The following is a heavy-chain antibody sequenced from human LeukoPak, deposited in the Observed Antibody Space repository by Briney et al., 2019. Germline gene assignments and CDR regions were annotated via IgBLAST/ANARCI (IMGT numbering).Heavy chain of an antibody. CDR2: ISSSSSYI. CDR1: GFTFSSYS. J-gene: IGHJ4*02. D-gene: IGHD2-15*01. V-gene: IGHV3-21*01. CDR3: ARDPSIVVVVAAPFDY. Sequence: GGSLRLSCAASGFTFSSYSMNWVRQAPGKGLEWVSSISSSSSYIYYADSVKGRFTISRDNAKNSLYLQMNSLRAEDTAVYYCARDPSIVVVVAAPFDYWGQGTLVTVSS.